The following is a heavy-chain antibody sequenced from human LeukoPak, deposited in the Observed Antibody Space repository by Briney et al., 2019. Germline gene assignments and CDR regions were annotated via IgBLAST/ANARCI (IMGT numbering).Heavy chain of an antibody. Sequence: PGGSLRLSCAASGFTFSSYCMHWVRQAPGKGLEWVANIKQDGSEKYYVDSVKGRFTISRDSAKNSLYLQMNSLRAEDTAVYYCARDSSGWYLVYYFDYWGQGTLVTVSS. CDR2: IKQDGSEK. V-gene: IGHV3-7*01. CDR3: ARDSSGWYLVYYFDY. J-gene: IGHJ4*02. D-gene: IGHD6-19*01. CDR1: GFTFSSYC.